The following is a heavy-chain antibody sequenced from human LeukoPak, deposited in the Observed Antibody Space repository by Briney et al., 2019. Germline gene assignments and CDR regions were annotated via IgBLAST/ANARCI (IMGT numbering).Heavy chain of an antibody. J-gene: IGHJ6*03. CDR3: ARESRPFYYYMDV. CDR2: IKQDGSQK. Sequence: PGGSLRLSCAASGFTFGSYWMTWVRQAPGKGLEWVANIKQDGSQKNYVDSVKGRFTISRDNAKNSLFLQMNSLRPEDTAVYYCARESRPFYYYMDVWGKGTTVTVSS. V-gene: IGHV3-7*01. D-gene: IGHD2-2*01. CDR1: GFTFGSYW.